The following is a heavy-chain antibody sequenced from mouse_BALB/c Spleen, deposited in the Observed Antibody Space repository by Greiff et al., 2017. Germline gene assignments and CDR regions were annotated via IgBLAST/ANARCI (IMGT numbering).Heavy chain of an antibody. D-gene: IGHD3-3*01. V-gene: IGHV5-9-4*01. CDR1: GFTFSSYA. CDR3: ARGGGREFAY. J-gene: IGHJ3*01. Sequence: EVKLMESGGGLVKPGGSLKLSCAASGFTFSSYAMSWVRQSPEKRLEWVAEISSGGSYTYYPDTVTGRFTISRDNAKNTLYLEMSSLRSEDTAMYYCARGGGREFAYWGQGTLVTVSA. CDR2: ISSGGSYT.